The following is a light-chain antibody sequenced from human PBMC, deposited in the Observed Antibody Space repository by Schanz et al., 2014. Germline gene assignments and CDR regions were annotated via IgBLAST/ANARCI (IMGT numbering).Light chain of an antibody. CDR3: AAWDDSLNGLV. CDR2: GNS. J-gene: IGLJ3*02. CDR1: SSNIGAGHD. V-gene: IGLV1-40*01. Sequence: QSVLTQPPSVSGAPGQRVTISCTGSSSNIGAGHDVHWYQQLPGTAPKLLIYGNSNRPSGVPDRFSGSKSGTSASLAISGLQSADEAEYYCAAWDDSLNGLVFGGGTKLTVL.